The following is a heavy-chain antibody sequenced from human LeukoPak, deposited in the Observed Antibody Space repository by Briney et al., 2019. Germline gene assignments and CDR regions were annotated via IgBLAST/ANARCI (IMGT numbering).Heavy chain of an antibody. D-gene: IGHD3-9*01. Sequence: GASVKVSCKASGYTXTAYYMHWVRQAPGQGLEWMGWINPNSGGTNYAQKFQGRVTMTRDTSISTAYMELSRLRSDDTAVYYCARGDIMTGYVFDYWGQGTLVTVSS. J-gene: IGHJ4*02. CDR3: ARGDIMTGYVFDY. CDR1: GYTXTAYY. V-gene: IGHV1-2*02. CDR2: INPNSGGT.